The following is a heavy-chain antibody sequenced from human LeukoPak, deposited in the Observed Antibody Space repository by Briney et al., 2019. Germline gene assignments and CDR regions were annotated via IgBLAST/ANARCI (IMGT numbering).Heavy chain of an antibody. V-gene: IGHV5-51*01. CDR3: ARQVRGITMVRGAYNWFDP. D-gene: IGHD3-10*01. Sequence: GESLKISCKGSGYSFTSYWIGWVRQMPGKGLEWMGIIYPGDSDTRYSPSFQGQVTISADKFISTAYLQWSSLKASDTAMYYCARQVRGITMVRGAYNWFDPWGQGTLVTVSS. CDR1: GYSFTSYW. CDR2: IYPGDSDT. J-gene: IGHJ5*02.